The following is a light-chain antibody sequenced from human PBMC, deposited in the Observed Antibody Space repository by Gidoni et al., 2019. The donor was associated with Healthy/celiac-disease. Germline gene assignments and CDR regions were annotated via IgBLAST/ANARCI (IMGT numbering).Light chain of an antibody. Sequence: EIVLTQSPGTLSLSPGERATLSCRASQSVSSSYLAWYQQKPGQAPRLLVYGASSRATGIPDRFSGSGSGTDFTLTISRLELEDFAVYYCQQYSSSLWTFXQXTKVEIK. CDR2: GAS. V-gene: IGKV3-20*01. CDR1: QSVSSSY. J-gene: IGKJ1*01. CDR3: QQYSSSLWT.